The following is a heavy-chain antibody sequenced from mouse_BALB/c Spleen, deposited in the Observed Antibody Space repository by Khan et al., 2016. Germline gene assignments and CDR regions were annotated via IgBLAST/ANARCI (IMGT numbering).Heavy chain of an antibody. CDR1: GDSITSGY. CDR3: GRYDGSSYVRGMEY. CDR2: ISYSGQP. D-gene: IGHD1-1*01. Sequence: EVQLQESGPSLVKPSQTLSLTCSVTGDSITSGYWNWIRKFPGTNLEYMVYISYSGQPYSNPSLNSRISITRDTSTHQYSLQLTSVTTEETATYYWGRYDGSSYVRGMEYWGQGTSVTVSS. J-gene: IGHJ4*01. V-gene: IGHV3-8*02.